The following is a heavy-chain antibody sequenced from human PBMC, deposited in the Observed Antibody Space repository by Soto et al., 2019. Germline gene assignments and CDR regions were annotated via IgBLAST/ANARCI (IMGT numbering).Heavy chain of an antibody. Sequence: QVQLVESGGGVVQPGRSLRLSCAASGFTFSSYGMHWVRQAPGKGLEWVAVISYDGSNKYYADSVKGRFTISRDNSKNXLYLQMHSLRAEDTAVYYCAKLLIYMARGQGGMDVWGQGTTVTVSS. J-gene: IGHJ6*02. CDR3: AKLLIYMARGQGGMDV. CDR1: GFTFSSYG. V-gene: IGHV3-30*18. CDR2: ISYDGSNK. D-gene: IGHD3-10*01.